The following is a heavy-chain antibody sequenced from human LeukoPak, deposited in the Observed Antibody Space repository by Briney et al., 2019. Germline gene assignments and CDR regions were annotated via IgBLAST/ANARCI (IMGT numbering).Heavy chain of an antibody. CDR1: GFTFDDYA. CDR2: ISWNSGSI. J-gene: IGHJ4*02. V-gene: IGHV3-9*01. Sequence: PGRSLRLSCAASGFTFDDYAMHWVRQAPGKGLEWVSGISWNSGSIGYADSVKGRFTISRDNAKNSLYLQMNSLRAEDTAVYYCAIRTNYIVATDYWGQGTLVTVSS. CDR3: AIRTNYIVATDY. D-gene: IGHD2-15*01.